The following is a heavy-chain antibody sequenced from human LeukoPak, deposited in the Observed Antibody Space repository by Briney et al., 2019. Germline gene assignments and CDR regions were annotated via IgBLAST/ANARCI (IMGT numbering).Heavy chain of an antibody. Sequence: PGGSLRLSCAASGFTFSSCAMSWVRQAPGKGLEWVSAINYNGGATYYADSVKGRFTISRDNSKNTLYLQMSSLRAEDAAVYYCAKDLGAAAGTGGAFHIWGQGTMVTVSS. D-gene: IGHD6-13*01. CDR1: GFTFSSCA. J-gene: IGHJ3*02. V-gene: IGHV3-23*01. CDR2: INYNGGAT. CDR3: AKDLGAAAGTGGAFHI.